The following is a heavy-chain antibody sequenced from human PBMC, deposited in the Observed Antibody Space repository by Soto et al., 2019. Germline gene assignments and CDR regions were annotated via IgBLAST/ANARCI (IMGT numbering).Heavy chain of an antibody. D-gene: IGHD6-13*01. CDR3: ARDKGIGLQQLNWFDP. Sequence: EASVKVSCKASGYTFTGYYMHWVRQAPGQGLEWMGWINPNSGGTNYAQKFQGWVTMTRDTSISTAYMELSRLRSDDTAVYYCARDKGIGLQQLNWFDPWGQGTLVTVSS. CDR2: INPNSGGT. CDR1: GYTFTGYY. J-gene: IGHJ5*02. V-gene: IGHV1-2*04.